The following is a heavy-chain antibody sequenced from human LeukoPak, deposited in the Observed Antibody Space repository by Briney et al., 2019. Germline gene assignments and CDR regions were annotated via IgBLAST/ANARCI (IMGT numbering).Heavy chain of an antibody. CDR2: ILASGSPT. CDR1: GFNFNSYT. D-gene: IGHD2-8*01. Sequence: GGSLRLSCAASGFNFNSYTMNWVRQAPGKGLQWVANILASGSPTYYADSVKGRFIISRDNSKNTVYLQMNSLRVENTAIYYCAKDLRPDGVDNFDHWGQGILVTVSS. CDR3: AKDLRPDGVDNFDH. J-gene: IGHJ4*02. V-gene: IGHV3-23*01.